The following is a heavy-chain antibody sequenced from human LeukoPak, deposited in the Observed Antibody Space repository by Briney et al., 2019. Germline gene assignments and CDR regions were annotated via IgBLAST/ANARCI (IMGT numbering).Heavy chain of an antibody. CDR1: GASISTYY. CDR3: ARSPTMYYYDSSGYYY. J-gene: IGHJ4*02. D-gene: IGHD3-22*01. V-gene: IGHV4-59*01. Sequence: PSETLSLTCSVSGASISTYYWSWIRQPPGKGLEWIGYIYYSGSTNYNPSLKSRVTISVDTSKNQFSLKLSSVTAADTAVYYCARSPTMYYYDSSGYYYWGQGTLVTVSS. CDR2: IYYSGST.